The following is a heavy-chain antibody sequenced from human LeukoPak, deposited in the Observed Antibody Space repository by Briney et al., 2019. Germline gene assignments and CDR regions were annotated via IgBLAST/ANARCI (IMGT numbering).Heavy chain of an antibody. CDR3: ARLGSGPGDY. V-gene: IGHV4-59*08. Sequence: SETLSLTCTVSGGSISSHYWSWSRQPPGKGLEWIGYIYYSGSTNYNPSLKSRVTISVDTSKNQFSLKLSSVTAADTAVYYCARLGSGPGDYWGQGTLVTVSS. CDR1: GGSISSHY. CDR2: IYYSGST. D-gene: IGHD2-8*02. J-gene: IGHJ4*02.